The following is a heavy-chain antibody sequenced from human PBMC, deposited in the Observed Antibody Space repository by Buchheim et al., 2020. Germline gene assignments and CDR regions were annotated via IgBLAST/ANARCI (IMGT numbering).Heavy chain of an antibody. CDR2: IWYDGTTK. V-gene: IGHV3-33*01. J-gene: IGHJ6*02. CDR1: GFTFSTYG. Sequence: QVQAVESGGGVVQPGRSLRLSCAASGFTFSTYGMHWVRQAPGQGLEWVAAIWYDGTTKYYVDSVHGRFTISRDNYKNSQYLQMNSLRAEDTAVYYCARERDAYDGYFYYALDVWGQGTT. D-gene: IGHD5-24*01. CDR3: ARERDAYDGYFYYALDV.